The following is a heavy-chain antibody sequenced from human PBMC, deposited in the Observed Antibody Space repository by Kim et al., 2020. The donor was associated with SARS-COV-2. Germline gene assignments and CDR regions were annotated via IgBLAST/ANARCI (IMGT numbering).Heavy chain of an antibody. J-gene: IGHJ3*02. CDR2: INPSGGST. D-gene: IGHD3-10*01. CDR1: GYTFTSYY. CDR3: ARVLSLLWFGESPHPRRGAFDI. Sequence: ASVKVSCKASGYTFTSYYMHWVRQAPGQGLEWMGIINPSGGSTSYAQKFQGRVTMTRDTSTSTVYMVLSSLRSEDTAVYYCARVLSLLWFGESPHPRRGAFDIWGQGTMVTVSS. V-gene: IGHV1-46*01.